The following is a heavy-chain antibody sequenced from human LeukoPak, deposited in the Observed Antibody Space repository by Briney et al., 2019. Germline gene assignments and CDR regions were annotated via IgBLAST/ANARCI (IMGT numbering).Heavy chain of an antibody. J-gene: IGHJ4*02. V-gene: IGHV3-49*04. CDR3: TRDQTPYY. Sequence: PAGGSLRLSCTASGFTFGDYAMSWVRQAPGKGLEWVGFIRSKVYGGTPEYAASVKGRFTISRDDSKGIAYLQMNSLKTVDTAVYYCTRDQTPYYWGQGTLVTVSS. CDR1: GFTFGDYA. CDR2: IRSKVYGGTP.